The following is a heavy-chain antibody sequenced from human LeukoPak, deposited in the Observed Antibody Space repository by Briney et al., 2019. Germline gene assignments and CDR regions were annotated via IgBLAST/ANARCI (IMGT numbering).Heavy chain of an antibody. CDR2: ISGSGGAT. D-gene: IGHD3-10*01. V-gene: IGHV3-23*01. J-gene: IGHJ4*02. CDR3: ARGGVDYYGSGTYYLMYYFDY. CDR1: GFTFSSYG. Sequence: GGSLRLSCAASGFTFSSYGMHWVRQAPGKGLEWVSGISGSGGATYYADSVKGRFTISRDDPHNTLYLQMNSLRAEDTAVYFCARGGVDYYGSGTYYLMYYFDYWGQGALVTVSS.